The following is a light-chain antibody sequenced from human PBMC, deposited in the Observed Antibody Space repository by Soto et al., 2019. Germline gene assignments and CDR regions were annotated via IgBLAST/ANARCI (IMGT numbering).Light chain of an antibody. J-gene: IGKJ1*01. CDR1: QGISTY. V-gene: IGKV1-9*01. Sequence: DIQLTQSPSFLSASVGDRVTITCRASQGISTYLAWYLQRPGKAPKLLIYGASTLQSGVPSRFSGSGSGTEFTLTISSLQPEDFGTYYWQQLNSDDYAFGQGIKLEIK. CDR3: QQLNSDDYA. CDR2: GAS.